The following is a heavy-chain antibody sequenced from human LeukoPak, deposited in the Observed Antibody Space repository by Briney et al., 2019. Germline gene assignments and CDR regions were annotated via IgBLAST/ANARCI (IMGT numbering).Heavy chain of an antibody. V-gene: IGHV4-4*07. CDR1: GGSISSYY. CDR2: IYNSGNT. Sequence: SETLSLTCTVSGGSISSYYWSWIRQPAGKGLEWIGRIYNSGNTDYNPSLKSRVTMSVDTSKNQFSLKMSSVTAADTAVYYCARGPYTSGWFSLDCWGQGTLVTVSS. CDR3: ARGPYTSGWFSLDC. D-gene: IGHD6-19*01. J-gene: IGHJ4*02.